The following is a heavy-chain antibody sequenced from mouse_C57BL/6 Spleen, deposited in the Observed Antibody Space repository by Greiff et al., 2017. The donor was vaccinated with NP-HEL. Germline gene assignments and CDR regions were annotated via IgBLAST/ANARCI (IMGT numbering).Heavy chain of an antibody. CDR3: ARSGDYDGSSPGWYFDV. D-gene: IGHD1-1*01. CDR1: GYTFTDYY. J-gene: IGHJ1*03. Sequence: EVQLQQSGPELVKPGASVKISCKASGYTFTDYYMNWVKQSHGKSLEWIGDINPNNGGTSYNQKFKGKATLTVDKSSSTAYMELRSLTSEDSAVYYCARSGDYDGSSPGWYFDVWGTGTTVTVSS. CDR2: INPNNGGT. V-gene: IGHV1-26*01.